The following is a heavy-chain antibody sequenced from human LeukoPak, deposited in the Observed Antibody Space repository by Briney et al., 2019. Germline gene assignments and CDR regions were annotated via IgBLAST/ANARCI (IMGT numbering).Heavy chain of an antibody. CDR2: ISGSGGGT. D-gene: IGHD6-6*01. CDR3: AKGPIAARPPTLYYFDY. V-gene: IGHV3-23*01. Sequence: GGSLRLSCAASGFTFSSYTMSWVRQAPGKGLEWVSAISGSGGGTYYADSVRGRFTISRDNSKNTVYLQMNSLRTEDTAVYYCAKGPIAARPPTLYYFDYWGQGALVTVSS. CDR1: GFTFSSYT. J-gene: IGHJ4*02.